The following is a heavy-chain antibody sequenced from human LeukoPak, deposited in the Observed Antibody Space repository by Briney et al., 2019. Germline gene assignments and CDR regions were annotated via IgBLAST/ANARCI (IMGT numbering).Heavy chain of an antibody. CDR1: GGTFSSYA. Sequence: SVKVSCKASGGTFSSYAISWVRQAPGQGLEWMGRIIPILGIANYAQKFQGRVTITADKSTSTAYMELSSLRSEDTAVYYCARAQQLGAFDIWGQGTMVTVSS. CDR2: IIPILGIA. J-gene: IGHJ3*02. V-gene: IGHV1-69*04. CDR3: ARAQQLGAFDI. D-gene: IGHD6-13*01.